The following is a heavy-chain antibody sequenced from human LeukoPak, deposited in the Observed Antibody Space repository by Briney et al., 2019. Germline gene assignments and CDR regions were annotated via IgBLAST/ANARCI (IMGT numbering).Heavy chain of an antibody. D-gene: IGHD3-22*01. V-gene: IGHV3-48*03. CDR1: GFTFSSYE. J-gene: IGHJ3*02. Sequence: PGGSLRLSRAASGFTFSSYEMNWVRQAPGKGLEWVSYISSSGSTIYYADSVKGRFTISRDNAKNSLYLQMNSLRAEDTAVYYCARWYYYDSSGYPDAFDIWGQGTMVTVSS. CDR2: ISSSGSTI. CDR3: ARWYYYDSSGYPDAFDI.